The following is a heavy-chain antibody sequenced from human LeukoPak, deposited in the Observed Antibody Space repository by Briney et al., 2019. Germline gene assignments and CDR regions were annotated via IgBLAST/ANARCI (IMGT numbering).Heavy chain of an antibody. J-gene: IGHJ4*02. CDR1: GFTFDDYG. D-gene: IGHD3-22*01. CDR3: GRVAGSSAYHYFDY. Sequence: GGSLRLSCAASGFTFDDYGMSWVRQTPGKGLEWVPGINWNGGTTGYADSVKGRFTISRDNTNNSVYLQMNSLRAEDTALYYCGRVAGSSAYHYFDYWGQGTLVTVSS. CDR2: INWNGGTT. V-gene: IGHV3-20*04.